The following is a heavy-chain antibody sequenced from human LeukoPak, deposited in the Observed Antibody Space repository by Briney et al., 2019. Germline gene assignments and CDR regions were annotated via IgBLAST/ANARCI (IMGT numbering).Heavy chain of an antibody. Sequence: PGGSLRLSCAASGFTFSSYSMNWVRQAPGKGLEWVSYISSSSSTIYYADSVKGRFTISRDNAKNSLYLQMNSLRVEDTAVYYCARRSYYYEFDIWGQGTMVTVSS. CDR3: ARRSYYYEFDI. D-gene: IGHD3-22*01. CDR1: GFTFSSYS. J-gene: IGHJ3*02. CDR2: ISSSSSTI. V-gene: IGHV3-48*04.